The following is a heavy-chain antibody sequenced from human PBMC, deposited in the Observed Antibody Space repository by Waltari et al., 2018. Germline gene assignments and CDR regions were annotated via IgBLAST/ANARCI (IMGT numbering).Heavy chain of an antibody. CDR1: GGSFSGYY. D-gene: IGHD2-8*01. CDR3: ARGLRKYCTNGVCYLKFYYYYGMDV. V-gene: IGHV4-34*01. Sequence: QVQLQQWGAGLLKPSETLSLTCAVYGGSFSGYYWCWIRQPPGKGLEWIGAINHSGSTNYNPSLKSRVTISVDTSKNQFSLKLSSVTAADTAVYYCARGLRKYCTNGVCYLKFYYYYGMDVWGQGTTVTVSS. CDR2: INHSGST. J-gene: IGHJ6*02.